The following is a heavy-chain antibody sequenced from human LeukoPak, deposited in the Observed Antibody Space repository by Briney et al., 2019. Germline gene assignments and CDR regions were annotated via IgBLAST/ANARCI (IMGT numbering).Heavy chain of an antibody. CDR3: ARTDSRESGYDWVFHY. J-gene: IGHJ4*02. CDR1: GFTFSSYG. D-gene: IGHD5-12*01. Sequence: GGSLRLSCAASGFTFSSYGMHWVRQAPGKGLEWVAAISYDGKNIQYVDSVKGRFTISRDRSKRTVYLQMNSLRAEDTAAYYWARTDSRESGYDWVFHYWGQGTLVTVSS. CDR2: ISYDGKNI. V-gene: IGHV3-33*01.